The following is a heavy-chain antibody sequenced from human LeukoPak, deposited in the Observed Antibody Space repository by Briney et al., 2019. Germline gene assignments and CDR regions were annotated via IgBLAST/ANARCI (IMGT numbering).Heavy chain of an antibody. CDR1: GFTFSSYS. CDR2: ISSSSSYI. CDR3: AREIPSSTDLFDY. D-gene: IGHD2-2*01. V-gene: IGHV3-21*01. J-gene: IGHJ4*02. Sequence: GGSLRLSCAASGFTFSSYSMNGVRQAPGKGLEWVSSISSSSSYIYYADSVKGRFTISRDNAKNSLYLQMNSLRAEDTAVYYCAREIPSSTDLFDYWGQGTLVTVSS.